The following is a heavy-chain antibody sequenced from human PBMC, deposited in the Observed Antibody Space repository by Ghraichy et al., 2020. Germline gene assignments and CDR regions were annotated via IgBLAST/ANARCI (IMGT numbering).Heavy chain of an antibody. V-gene: IGHV4-59*01. J-gene: IGHJ6*02. CDR2: IYYSGST. D-gene: IGHD3-22*01. CDR3: ASHTIVVGYYGMDV. Sequence: SETLSLTCTVSGGSISSYYWSWIRQPPGKGLEWIGYIYYSGSTNYNPSLKSRVTISVDTSKNQFSLKLSSVTAADTAVYYCASHTIVVGYYGMDVWGQGTTVTVSS. CDR1: GGSISSYY.